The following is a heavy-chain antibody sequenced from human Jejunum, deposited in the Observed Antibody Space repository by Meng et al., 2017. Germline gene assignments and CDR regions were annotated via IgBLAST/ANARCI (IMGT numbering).Heavy chain of an antibody. CDR1: GYTFTNYG. J-gene: IGHJ4*02. V-gene: IGHV1-18*01. CDR2: ISADNGNA. D-gene: IGHD3-3*02. Sequence: QVPLVQSGAEVKKAGASVKVSCKASGYTFTNYGINWVRQAPGQGLEWMAWISADNGNAKYAQNLQDRVTLTTETSTTTAYMELRNLRSDDTAVYYCTRGGMTSETTFFLHWGQGTLVTVSS. CDR3: TRGGMTSETTFFLH.